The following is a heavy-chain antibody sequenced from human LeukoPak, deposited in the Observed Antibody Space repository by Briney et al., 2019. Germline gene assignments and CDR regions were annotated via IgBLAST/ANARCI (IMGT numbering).Heavy chain of an antibody. D-gene: IGHD2-2*01. CDR3: ARGGIPGYCSSTSCFD. J-gene: IGHJ4*02. CDR1: GFTFSSYW. CDR2: INSDGSST. Sequence: GSLRLPCAASGFTFSSYWMHWVRQAPGKGLVWVSRINSDGSSTSYADSVKGRFTISRDNAKNTLYLQMNSLRAEDTAVYYCARGGIPGYCSSTSCFDWGQGTLVTVSS. V-gene: IGHV3-74*01.